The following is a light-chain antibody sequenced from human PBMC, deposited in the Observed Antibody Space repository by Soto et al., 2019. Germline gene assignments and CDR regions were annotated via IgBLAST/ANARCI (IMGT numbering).Light chain of an antibody. CDR3: SSYTHTSTPSCV. Sequence: QSALTQPASVSGSPGQSITISCTGTSNDVGGYNYVSWYQQHPGKAPKLMIYEVTDRPWGVSNRFSGSKSGNTASLTISGLQAEDEADYYCSSYTHTSTPSCVFGTGIKLTVL. CDR1: SNDVGGYNY. V-gene: IGLV2-14*01. CDR2: EVT. J-gene: IGLJ1*01.